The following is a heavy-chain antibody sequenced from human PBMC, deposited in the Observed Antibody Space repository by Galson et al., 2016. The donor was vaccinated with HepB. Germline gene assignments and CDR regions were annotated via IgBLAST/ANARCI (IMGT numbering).Heavy chain of an antibody. CDR2: ISYDGTNK. V-gene: IGHV3-30*18. D-gene: IGHD5-18*01. Sequence: SLRLSCAASGFTLSYYGIHWVRQAPGKGLEWVAVISYDGTNKYYADSAKGRFTISRDNSKNTLYLQMNSLRPEDTAVYYCAKDVHIQLPWAFDIWGQGTMVTVSS. CDR1: GFTLSYYG. J-gene: IGHJ3*02. CDR3: AKDVHIQLPWAFDI.